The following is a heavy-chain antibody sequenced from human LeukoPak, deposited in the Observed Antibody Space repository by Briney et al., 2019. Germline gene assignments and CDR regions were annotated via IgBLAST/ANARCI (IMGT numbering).Heavy chain of an antibody. Sequence: ASETLSLTCTVSGGSIRSYYWSWIRQPPGKGLEWIGYIYYSGSTNYNPSLESRVTISVDTSKNQFSLKLSSVTAADTAVYYCARVYYSSSYDYWYFDLWGRGTLVTVSS. D-gene: IGHD6-13*01. CDR1: GGSIRSYY. CDR2: IYYSGST. CDR3: ARVYYSSSYDYWYFDL. V-gene: IGHV4-59*01. J-gene: IGHJ2*01.